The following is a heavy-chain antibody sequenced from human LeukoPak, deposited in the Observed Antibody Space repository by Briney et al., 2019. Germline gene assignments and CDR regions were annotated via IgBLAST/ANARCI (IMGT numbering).Heavy chain of an antibody. Sequence: GGSLRLSCAASGFTFSSSAMHWVRQAPDKGLEWVAVISYDGSNKYYADSVKGRFTISRDNSKNTLYLQMNSLRAEDTAVYYCARDINIDDYGDYGYFDYWGQGTLVTVSS. CDR3: ARDINIDDYGDYGYFDY. CDR1: GFTFSSSA. V-gene: IGHV3-30-3*01. CDR2: ISYDGSNK. J-gene: IGHJ4*02. D-gene: IGHD4-17*01.